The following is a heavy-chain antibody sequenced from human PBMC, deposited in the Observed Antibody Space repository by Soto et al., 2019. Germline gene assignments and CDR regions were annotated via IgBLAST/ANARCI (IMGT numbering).Heavy chain of an antibody. J-gene: IGHJ6*02. CDR1: GYTFTSYG. Sequence: QVQLVQSGAEVKKPGASVKVSCKASGYTFTSYGISWVRQAPGQGLEWMGWISAYNGNTNYAQKLQGRVTMTTYTSTSTAYMELRSLRSDDTAVYSCATDPQRYCISTGCSLYSGMDVWGQGTTVTVSS. D-gene: IGHD2-2*01. V-gene: IGHV1-18*01. CDR3: ATDPQRYCISTGCSLYSGMDV. CDR2: ISAYNGNT.